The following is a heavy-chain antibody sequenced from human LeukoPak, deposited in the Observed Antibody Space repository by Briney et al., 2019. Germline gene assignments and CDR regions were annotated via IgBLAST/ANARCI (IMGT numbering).Heavy chain of an antibody. D-gene: IGHD7-27*01. CDR1: GYAFSNHY. Sequence: ASVKVSCKASGYAFSNHYIHWVRQAPGQGLEWMGIITPGGEGTKYAQKFQGRVSMTTDTPTRTVYLSLSSLRSEDTAVYHCARAKTVNGDLDYWGQGTLVTVSS. CDR2: ITPGGEGT. V-gene: IGHV1-46*01. J-gene: IGHJ4*02. CDR3: ARAKTVNGDLDY.